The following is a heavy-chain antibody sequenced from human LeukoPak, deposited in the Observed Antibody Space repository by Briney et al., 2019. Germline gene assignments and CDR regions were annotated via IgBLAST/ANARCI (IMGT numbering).Heavy chain of an antibody. CDR3: ARRYDSSGYYYDY. CDR1: GYSFTRYW. CDR2: IYPGDSDT. V-gene: IGHV5-51*01. Sequence: GESLKISCKASGYSFTRYWIGWVRQMPGKGLEWMGTIYPGDSDTRYSPSFQGQVTISADRSISTAYLQWSSLKASDTAMYFCARRYDSSGYYYDYWGQGTLVTVSS. J-gene: IGHJ4*02. D-gene: IGHD3-22*01.